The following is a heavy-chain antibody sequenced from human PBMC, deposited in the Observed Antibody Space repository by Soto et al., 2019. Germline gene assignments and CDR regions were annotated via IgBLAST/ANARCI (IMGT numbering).Heavy chain of an antibody. J-gene: IGHJ4*02. CDR1: GYTFTDYY. CDR3: SRASAVAGGSSNSLPNDY. V-gene: IGHV1-2*02. D-gene: IGHD6-19*01. CDR2: INPTSGGT. Sequence: SVKVSCKASGYTFTDYYMHWVRQAPGQGLEWMGWINPTSGGTSYAQNFQGRVTMTRDTSISTAYMELSRLSSDDTAVYYCSRASAVAGGSSNSLPNDYWGQGTQVTVSS.